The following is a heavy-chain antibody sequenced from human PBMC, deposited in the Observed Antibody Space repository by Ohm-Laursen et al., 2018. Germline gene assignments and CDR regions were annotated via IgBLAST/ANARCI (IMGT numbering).Heavy chain of an antibody. J-gene: IGHJ4*02. D-gene: IGHD3-3*01. CDR2: IKQDGNEK. V-gene: IGHV3-7*01. Sequence: GSLRLSCTASGLTFSSYWMNWVRQAPGKGLEWVANIKQDGNEKKYVDSVEGRFTISRDNAKNSLYLQMNTLRAEDTAVYYCARGSRYSLDYWGQGTLVTVSS. CDR1: GLTFSSYW. CDR3: ARGSRYSLDY.